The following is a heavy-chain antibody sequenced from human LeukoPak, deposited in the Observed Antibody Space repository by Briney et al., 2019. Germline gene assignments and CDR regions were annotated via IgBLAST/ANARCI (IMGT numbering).Heavy chain of an antibody. V-gene: IGHV3-23*01. CDR1: GYSISSGY. CDR3: ARDNYYDSSANAFDI. J-gene: IGHJ3*02. CDR2: ISGSGGST. D-gene: IGHD3-22*01. Sequence: ETLSLTCTVSGYSISSGYFWGWIRQAPGKGLEWVSAISGSGGSTYYADSVKGRFTISRDNSKNTLYLQMNSLRAEDTAVYYCARDNYYDSSANAFDIWRQGTMVTVSS.